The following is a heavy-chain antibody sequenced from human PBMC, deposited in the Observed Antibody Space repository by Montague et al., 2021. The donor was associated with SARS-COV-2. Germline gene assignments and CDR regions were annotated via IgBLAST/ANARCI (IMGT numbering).Heavy chain of an antibody. J-gene: IGHJ4*02. V-gene: IGHV4-34*01. CDR3: TRGDPGY. CDR2: ISHSGSA. CDR1: GGSFSDYK. Sequence: SETLSLTCAVYGGSFSDYKWTWIRQSPGKGLEWLGQISHSGSANYNPSLKSRVTISVDTAKNQFSLKLTSVTVADTAVYYCTRGDPGYWGQGTLVTVSS.